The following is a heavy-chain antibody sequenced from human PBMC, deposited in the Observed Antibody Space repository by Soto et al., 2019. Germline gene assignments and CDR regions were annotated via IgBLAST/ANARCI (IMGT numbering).Heavy chain of an antibody. CDR2: IYHSGST. CDR3: ASLALATHYYYGMDV. V-gene: IGHV4-4*02. CDR1: GGSISSSNC. J-gene: IGHJ6*02. Sequence: QVQLQESGPGLVKPSGPLSLTCAVSGGSISSSNCWSWVRQPPGKGLEWIGEIYHSGSTNYNPSLKSRVTISVDKSKNQFSLKLSSVTAADTAVYYCASLALATHYYYGMDVWGQGTTVTVSS.